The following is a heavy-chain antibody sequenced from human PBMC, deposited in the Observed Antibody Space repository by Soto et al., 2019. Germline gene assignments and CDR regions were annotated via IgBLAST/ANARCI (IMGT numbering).Heavy chain of an antibody. Sequence: SETLSLTCTVSGGSISSSSYYWGWIRQPPGKGLEWIGSIYYSGSTYYNPSLKSRVTISVDTSKNQFSLKLSSVTAADTAVYYCARTLLYSSGWYFFADCGQGTLVTVAS. J-gene: IGHJ4*02. CDR2: IYYSGST. D-gene: IGHD6-19*01. CDR1: GGSISSSSYY. CDR3: ARTLLYSSGWYFFAD. V-gene: IGHV4-39*01.